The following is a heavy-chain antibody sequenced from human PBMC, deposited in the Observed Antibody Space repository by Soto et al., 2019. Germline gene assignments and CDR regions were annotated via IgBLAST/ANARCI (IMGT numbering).Heavy chain of an antibody. CDR3: ARVQWELLEASFDY. CDR1: GGSISIGDYY. Sequence: SETLSLTCTVSGGSISIGDYYWSWIRQPPGKGLEWIGYIYYSGSTYYNPSLKGRVTISVDTSKNQFSLKLSSVTAADTAVYYCARVQWELLEASFDYWGKATLVTVSS. CDR2: IYYSGST. D-gene: IGHD1-26*01. V-gene: IGHV4-30-4*01. J-gene: IGHJ4*02.